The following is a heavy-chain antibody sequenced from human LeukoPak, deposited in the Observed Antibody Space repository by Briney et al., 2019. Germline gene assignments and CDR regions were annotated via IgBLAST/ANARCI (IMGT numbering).Heavy chain of an antibody. CDR1: GFTFSSYA. D-gene: IGHD1-26*01. V-gene: IGHV3-23*01. CDR3: AKDGLGSQGRIDY. CDR2: ISGSGGST. Sequence: GGSLGLSCAASGFTFSSYAMSWVRQAPGKGLEWVSAISGSGGSTYYADSVKGRFTISRDNSKNTLYLQMNSLRAEDTAVYYCAKDGLGSQGRIDYWGQGTLVTVSS. J-gene: IGHJ4*02.